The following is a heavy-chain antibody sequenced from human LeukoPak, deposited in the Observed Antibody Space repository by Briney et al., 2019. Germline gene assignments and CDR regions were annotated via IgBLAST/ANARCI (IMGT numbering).Heavy chain of an antibody. CDR1: GGSISSSSSY. D-gene: IGHD5-24*01. CDR3: ARVGRDGHNIPTLGAFDV. CDR2: IYYKGSS. J-gene: IGHJ3*01. V-gene: IGHV4-61*01. Sequence: PSETLSLTCTVSGGSISSSSSYWSWVRQPPGKGLQFIGFIYYKGSSNYNPSLKSRVTFAVDTSKNQFSLKVTSVTAADTAVYYCARVGRDGHNIPTLGAFDVWGQGTMVTVSS.